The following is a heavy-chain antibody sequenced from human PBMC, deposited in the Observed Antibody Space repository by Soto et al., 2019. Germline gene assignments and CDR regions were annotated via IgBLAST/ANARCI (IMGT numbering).Heavy chain of an antibody. D-gene: IGHD5-12*01. V-gene: IGHV3-43D*04. Sequence: PGGSLRLSCAVSEFTFADYAVHWVRQSAGKGLEWVSFINADGREKYYADSVRGRFTSSRYNRKDYFYLQMHRSRLGDTDMYKGPKAKFYDGSGPYDSWGQGTMFSVSS. CDR1: EFTFADYA. CDR3: PKAKFYDGSGPYDS. J-gene: IGHJ4*02. CDR2: INADGREK.